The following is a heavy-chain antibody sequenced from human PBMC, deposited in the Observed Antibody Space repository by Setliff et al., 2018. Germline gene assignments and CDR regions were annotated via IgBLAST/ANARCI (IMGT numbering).Heavy chain of an antibody. J-gene: IGHJ6*03. Sequence: GSLRLSCEASGFTFSGYSMNWVRQAPGKGLEWVSYISSSSSYTNYADSVKGRFTISRDNAKNALYLQMNSLRAEDTAVYYCARDSVTMVRGVIRSYYYYYMDVWGKGTTVTVSS. CDR3: ARDSVTMVRGVIRSYYYYYMDV. V-gene: IGHV3-21*05. CDR1: GFTFSGYS. D-gene: IGHD3-10*01. CDR2: ISSSSSYT.